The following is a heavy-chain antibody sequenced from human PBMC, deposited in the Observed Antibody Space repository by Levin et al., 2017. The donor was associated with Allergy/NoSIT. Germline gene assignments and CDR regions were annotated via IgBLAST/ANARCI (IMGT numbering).Heavy chain of an antibody. V-gene: IGHV3-23*01. CDR1: GFTFSNYA. CDR2: ISGRSENT. Sequence: GGSLRLSCAASGFTFSNYAMSWVRQAPGKGLEWVSAISGRSENTYYADSVKGRFTVSRDDSKNTLSLQMNNLRAEDTAVYYCATVSPTTVGLADYWGQGTLVTVSS. D-gene: IGHD4-23*01. CDR3: ATVSPTTVGLADY. J-gene: IGHJ4*02.